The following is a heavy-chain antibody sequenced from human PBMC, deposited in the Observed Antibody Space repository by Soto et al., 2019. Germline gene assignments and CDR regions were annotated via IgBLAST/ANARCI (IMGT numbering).Heavy chain of an antibody. Sequence: QVQLQESGPGLVKPSETLSLTCTVSGGSISSYYWSWIRQPPGKGLEWIGYIYYSGSTNYNPSLKSLVTISVDTSKNQFSLKLSSVTAADTAVYYCARLGGRASSWYVGYWGQGTLVTVSS. V-gene: IGHV4-59*08. D-gene: IGHD6-13*01. J-gene: IGHJ4*02. CDR1: GGSISSYY. CDR3: ARLGGRASSWYVGY. CDR2: IYYSGST.